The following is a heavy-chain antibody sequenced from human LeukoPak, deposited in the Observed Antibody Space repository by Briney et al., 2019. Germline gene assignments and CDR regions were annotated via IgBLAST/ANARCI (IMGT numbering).Heavy chain of an antibody. D-gene: IGHD3-3*01. CDR1: GYTFTGYY. J-gene: IGHJ6*03. Sequence: ASVKVSCKASGYTFTGYYMHWVRQAPGQGLEWMGWINPNSGGTNYAQKSQGRVTMTRDTSISTAYMELSRLRSDDTAVYYCARDSDFWSDYLLNYYMDVWGKGTTVTVSS. V-gene: IGHV1-2*02. CDR3: ARDSDFWSDYLLNYYMDV. CDR2: INPNSGGT.